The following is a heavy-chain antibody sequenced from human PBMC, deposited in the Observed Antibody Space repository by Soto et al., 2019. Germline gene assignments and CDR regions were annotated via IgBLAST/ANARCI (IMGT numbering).Heavy chain of an antibody. CDR3: ARGFNGNGDYVANSDY. V-gene: IGHV1-8*01. J-gene: IGHJ4*02. D-gene: IGHD4-17*01. CDR1: GYTFTSYD. CDR2: MNPNSGNT. Sequence: ASVKVSCKASGYTFTSYDINWVRQATGQGLEWMGWMNPNSGNTGYAQKFQGRVTMTRNTSISTAYMELSSLRSEDTAVYYCARGFNGNGDYVANSDYWGQGTLVTVSS.